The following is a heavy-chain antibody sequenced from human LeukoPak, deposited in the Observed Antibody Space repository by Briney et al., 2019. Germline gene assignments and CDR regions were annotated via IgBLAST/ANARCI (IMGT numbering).Heavy chain of an antibody. J-gene: IGHJ3*02. V-gene: IGHV4-4*02. Sequence: SGTLSLTCAVSGGSISSSNWWSWVRQPPGKGLEWIGEINHSGSTNYNPSLKSRVTISVDTSKNQFSLKLSSVTAADTAVYYCARGGDIVVVTAARGAFDIWGQGTMVTVSS. CDR2: INHSGST. CDR3: ARGGDIVVVTAARGAFDI. CDR1: GGSISSSNW. D-gene: IGHD2-21*02.